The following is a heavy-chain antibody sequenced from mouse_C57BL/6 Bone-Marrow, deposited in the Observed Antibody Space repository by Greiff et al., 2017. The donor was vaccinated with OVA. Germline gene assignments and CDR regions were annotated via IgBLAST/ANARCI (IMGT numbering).Heavy chain of an antibody. J-gene: IGHJ4*01. CDR3: ARWGKGAMDY. CDR2: IYPRSGNT. CDR1: GYTFTSYG. V-gene: IGHV1-81*01. Sequence: QVQLKQSGAELARPGASVKLSCKASGYTFTSYGISWVKQRTGQGLEWVGEIYPRSGNTYYNEKFKGKATLTADKSSSTAYMELRSLTSENSAVYFCARWGKGAMDYWGQGTSGTVSS. D-gene: IGHD2-1*01.